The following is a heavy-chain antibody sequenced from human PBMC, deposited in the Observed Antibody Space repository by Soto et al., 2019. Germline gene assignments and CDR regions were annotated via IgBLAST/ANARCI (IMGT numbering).Heavy chain of an antibody. J-gene: IGHJ4*02. CDR3: ARYSSSWYSPPLDY. CDR1: GGSISSSSYY. CDR2: IYYSGST. D-gene: IGHD6-13*01. Sequence: SETLSLTCTVSGGSISSSSYYWGWIRQPPGKGLEWIGSIYYSGSTYYNPSLKSRVTISVDTSKNQFSLKLSSVTAADTAVYYCARYSSSWYSPPLDYWGQGTLVTVSS. V-gene: IGHV4-39*01.